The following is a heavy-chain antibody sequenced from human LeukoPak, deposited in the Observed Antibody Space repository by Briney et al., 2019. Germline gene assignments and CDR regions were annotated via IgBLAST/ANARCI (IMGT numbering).Heavy chain of an antibody. J-gene: IGHJ4*02. Sequence: ASVKVSCKASGYSFTDYFIHWVRQAPGQGLKWMGRINPNTGGTKYAPRFQGWVTMTRDTCVNTAYMELNRLTSDNTAVYFCARGSNWYGDYWGQGTLASVSS. CDR1: GYSFTDYF. CDR3: ARGSNWYGDY. CDR2: INPNTGGT. V-gene: IGHV1-2*04. D-gene: IGHD6-13*01.